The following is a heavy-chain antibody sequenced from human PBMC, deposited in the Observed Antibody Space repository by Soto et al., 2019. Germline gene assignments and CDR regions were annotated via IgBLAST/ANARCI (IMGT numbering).Heavy chain of an antibody. V-gene: IGHV4-39*01. CDR1: GGSISSSSYY. CDR3: ASLGCSGGSCYFGY. J-gene: IGHJ4*02. D-gene: IGHD2-15*01. CDR2: IYYSGST. Sequence: QLQLQESGPGLVKPSETLSLTCTVSGGSISSSSYYWGWIRQPPGKGLEWLGSIYYSGSTYFNPSHMRRVTISVDTSKNQFSLKLSSVTAADTAVYYCASLGCSGGSCYFGYWGQGTLVTVSS.